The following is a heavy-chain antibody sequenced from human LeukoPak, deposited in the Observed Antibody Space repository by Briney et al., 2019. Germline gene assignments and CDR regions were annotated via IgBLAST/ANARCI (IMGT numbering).Heavy chain of an antibody. CDR2: TWYDGSNN. CDR1: GFSFSEHG. Sequence: GGSLRLSCAASGFSFSEHGMHWVRQAPGKGPEWVTVTWYDGSNNHYADSVKGRFTISRDNSKNTVFLEMNSLRAEDTAVYHCARGARFGERCLRYWGQGTLVTVSS. V-gene: IGHV3-33*01. J-gene: IGHJ4*02. D-gene: IGHD3-10*01. CDR3: ARGARFGERCLRY.